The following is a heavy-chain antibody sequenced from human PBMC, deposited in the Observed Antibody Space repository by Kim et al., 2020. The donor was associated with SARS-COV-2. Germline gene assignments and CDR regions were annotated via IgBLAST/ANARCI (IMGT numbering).Heavy chain of an antibody. CDR2: IYHSGST. V-gene: IGHV4-38-2*02. D-gene: IGHD6-13*01. CDR3: ARGPITAAGYCFDY. Sequence: SETLSLTCTVSGSSIISSYYWGWIRQPPGKGLEWIGSIYHSGSTYYNPSLNSRVTISVDTSKNQFSLKLSSVTAADTALFYCARGPITAAGYCFDYWGQGTLVTVSS. J-gene: IGHJ4*02. CDR1: GSSIISSYY.